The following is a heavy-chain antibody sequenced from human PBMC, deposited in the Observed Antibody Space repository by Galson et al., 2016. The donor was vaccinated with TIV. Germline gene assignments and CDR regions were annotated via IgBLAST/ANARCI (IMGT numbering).Heavy chain of an antibody. CDR3: AKAWAEAYDSHRDPFDM. J-gene: IGHJ3*02. CDR1: IVTFSSYA. Sequence: SLRLSCAASIVTFSSYAMSWVRQAPGKGLEWVSTINSSGGRAYYADSVKGRFTLSRDNSTNTLFLQMNSLRAEDMAVHYCAKAWAEAYDSHRDPFDMWGQGTKVTVSS. V-gene: IGHV3-23*01. D-gene: IGHD3-22*01. CDR2: INSSGGRA.